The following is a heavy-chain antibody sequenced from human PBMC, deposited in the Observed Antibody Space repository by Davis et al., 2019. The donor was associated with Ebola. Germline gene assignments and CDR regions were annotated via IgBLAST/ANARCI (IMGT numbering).Heavy chain of an antibody. CDR2: ISGAGDKT. V-gene: IGHV3-43*02. CDR1: GFTFDNDA. Sequence: GESLKISCAASGFTFDNDAIHWVRQVPGKGLEWVSFISGAGDKTDYADSVKGRFTVSRDNSKKSLYLQMNSLSADDTAFYFCAKEIKPFWYFDLWGRGTLVTVSS. J-gene: IGHJ2*01. CDR3: AKEIKPFWYFDL.